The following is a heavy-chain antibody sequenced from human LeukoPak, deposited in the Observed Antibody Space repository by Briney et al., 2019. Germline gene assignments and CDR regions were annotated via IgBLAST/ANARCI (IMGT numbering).Heavy chain of an antibody. CDR2: ISAYNGNT. D-gene: IGHD3-3*01. V-gene: IGHV1-18*01. J-gene: IGHJ3*02. CDR1: GYTFTSYG. Sequence: SVKVSCKASGYTFTSYGISWVRQAPGQGLEWMGWISAYNGNTNYAQKLQGRVTMTTDTSTSTAYMELRSLRSDDTAVYYCARGSTYYDFWSGYGDAFDIWGQGTMDTVSS. CDR3: ARGSTYYDFWSGYGDAFDI.